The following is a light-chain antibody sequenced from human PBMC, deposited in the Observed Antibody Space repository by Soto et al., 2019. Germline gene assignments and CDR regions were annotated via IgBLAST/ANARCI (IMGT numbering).Light chain of an antibody. Sequence: DIQMTQSPSSLSASVGDTVTMTCRASQSIALSVNWYQQKLGKAPKLLIYVAFTLESGVPSRFSGSGSGTEFTLTISSLQPEDFATHYSQQSYRTSFTFGPGTKVDIK. CDR1: QSIALS. CDR3: QQSYRTSFT. CDR2: VAF. J-gene: IGKJ3*01. V-gene: IGKV1-39*01.